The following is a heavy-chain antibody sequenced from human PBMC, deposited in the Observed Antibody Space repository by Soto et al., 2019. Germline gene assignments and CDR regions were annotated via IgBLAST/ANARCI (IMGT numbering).Heavy chain of an antibody. D-gene: IGHD3-3*01. CDR3: AKDSEVRNYDFWRESYFDY. CDR1: GFTFSSYG. V-gene: IGHV3-30*18. J-gene: IGHJ4*02. CDR2: ISYDGSNK. Sequence: GGSLRLSCAASGFTFSSYGMHWVRQAPGKGLEWVAVISYDGSNKYYADSVKGRFTISRDNSKNTLYLQMNSLRAEDTAVYYCAKDSEVRNYDFWRESYFDYWGQGTLVTVSS.